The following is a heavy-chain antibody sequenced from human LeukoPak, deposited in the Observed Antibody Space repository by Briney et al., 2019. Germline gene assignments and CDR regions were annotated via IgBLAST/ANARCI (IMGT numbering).Heavy chain of an antibody. J-gene: IGHJ3*02. D-gene: IGHD3-22*01. Sequence: GGSLRLSCAASGFTFSSYAMHWVRQAPGKGLEWVAVISYDGSNKYYADSVKGRFTISRDNSKNTLYLQMNSLRAEDTAVYYCARNPLTYYYDSSGYSIMDAFDIWGQGTMVTVSS. V-gene: IGHV3-30*04. CDR2: ISYDGSNK. CDR1: GFTFSSYA. CDR3: ARNPLTYYYDSSGYSIMDAFDI.